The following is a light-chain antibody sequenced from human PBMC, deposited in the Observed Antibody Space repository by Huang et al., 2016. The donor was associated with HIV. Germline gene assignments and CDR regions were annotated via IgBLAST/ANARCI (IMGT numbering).Light chain of an antibody. V-gene: IGKV3-15*01. CDR3: QQYNNWPGT. CDR1: QSVSSN. Sequence: EIVMTQSPATLSVSPGERATLSCRASQSVSSNLAWYQQKPGKAPRLLIYGASTRATGSPARFSGSGSGTEFTLTISSLQSEDFAVYYCQQYNNWPGTFGQGTKVEIK. J-gene: IGKJ1*01. CDR2: GAS.